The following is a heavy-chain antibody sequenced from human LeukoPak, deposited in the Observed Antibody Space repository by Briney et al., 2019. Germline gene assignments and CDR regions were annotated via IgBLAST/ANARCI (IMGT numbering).Heavy chain of an antibody. J-gene: IGHJ4*02. CDR2: ISYDGSNR. D-gene: IGHD2-15*01. CDR3: ARANWAGIEAPATDY. Sequence: PGGSLRLSCAASGFTFSSYVMHWVRQAPGKGLEWVAVISYDGSNRYYADSVKGRFTIPRDNSKNTLFLQMNSLRTEDTAVYFCARANWAGIEAPATDYWGQGTLVTVSS. V-gene: IGHV3-30-3*01. CDR1: GFTFSSYV.